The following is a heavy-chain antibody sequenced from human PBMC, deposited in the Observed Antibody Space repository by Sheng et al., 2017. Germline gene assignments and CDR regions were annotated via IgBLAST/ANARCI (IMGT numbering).Heavy chain of an antibody. V-gene: IGHV3-53*01. CDR1: GFTVSSNY. Sequence: EVQLVESGGGLIQPGGSLRLSCAASGFTVSSNYMSWVRQAPGKGLEWVSVIYSGGSTYYADSVKGRFTISRDNSKNTLYLQMNSLRAEDTAVYYCASSEPATFLVIPECFDIWGPRDNGHRLF. CDR3: ASSEPATFLVIPECFDI. J-gene: IGHJ3*02. D-gene: IGHD6-25*01. CDR2: IYSGGST.